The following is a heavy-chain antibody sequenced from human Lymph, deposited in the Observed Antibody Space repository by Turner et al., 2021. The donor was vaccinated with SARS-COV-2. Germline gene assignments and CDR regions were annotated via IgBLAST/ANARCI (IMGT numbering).Heavy chain of an antibody. D-gene: IGHD2-2*01. V-gene: IGHV1-69*10. CDR1: GGTFSSYA. Sequence: QVQLVQSGAEVKKPGSSVKVSCKASGGTFSSYAITWVRQAPGQELEWMGGIIPNLAIANYAQKFQGRVTITADKSTRTAYMELSSLRSEDTAVYYCARDSPYCSSTSCYDPWGQGTLVTVSS. J-gene: IGHJ5*02. CDR3: ARDSPYCSSTSCYDP. CDR2: IIPNLAIA.